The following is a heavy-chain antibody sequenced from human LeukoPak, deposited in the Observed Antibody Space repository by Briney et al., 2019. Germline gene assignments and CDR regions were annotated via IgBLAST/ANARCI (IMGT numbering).Heavy chain of an antibody. CDR3: ARLDERVHSTFDI. CDR1: GDPISSSSFY. CDR2: VFYSGST. Sequence: PSETLSLTCTVSGDPISSSSFYWAWIRQPPGKGLEYIGSVFYSGSTYYNPSLRSRVTFSVDTSKNQFSLKLTSVTAADTAVYYCARLDERVHSTFDIWGQGTMVTVSS. D-gene: IGHD4-11*01. J-gene: IGHJ3*02. V-gene: IGHV4-39*01.